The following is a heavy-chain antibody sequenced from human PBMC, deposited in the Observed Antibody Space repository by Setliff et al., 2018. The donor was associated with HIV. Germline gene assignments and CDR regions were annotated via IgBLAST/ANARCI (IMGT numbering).Heavy chain of an antibody. CDR2: VYSTGST. CDR3: VTSYNFWNDAPDS. J-gene: IGHJ4*02. D-gene: IGHD3-3*01. CDR1: GDFFSSDYY. Sequence: PSETLSLTCTVSGDFFSSDYYWGWIWQSPGKGLEWIGYVYSTGSTNSKSSLKSRVTISVDTSKNQFSLKLSSVTAADTAVYYCVTSYNFWNDAPDSWGQGTLVTVSS. V-gene: IGHV4-61*01.